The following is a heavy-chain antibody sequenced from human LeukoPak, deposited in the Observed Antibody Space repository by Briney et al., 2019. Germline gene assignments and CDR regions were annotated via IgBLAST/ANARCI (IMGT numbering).Heavy chain of an antibody. CDR2: IKQDGSEK. J-gene: IGHJ4*02. D-gene: IGHD3-10*01. Sequence: GGSLRLSCAASGFTFSSYWMSWGRQAPGMGLEWVANIKQDGSEKYYVDSVKGRFTISRDNAKNSLYLQMNSLRAEDTAVYYCARGLNYYGSGRQQLLLDYWGQGTLVTVSS. CDR1: GFTFSSYW. CDR3: ARGLNYYGSGRQQLLLDY. V-gene: IGHV3-7*01.